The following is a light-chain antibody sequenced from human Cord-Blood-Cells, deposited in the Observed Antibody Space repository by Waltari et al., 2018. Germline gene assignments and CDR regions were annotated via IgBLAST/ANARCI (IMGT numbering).Light chain of an antibody. J-gene: IGLJ2*01. V-gene: IGLV3-25*02. CDR2: KDS. Sequence: SYELTQPPSVSVSPGQTARITCSGDALPKQYAYWYQQKPGQAPVLVINKDSERPAGIPVRFSGPSLGTTVTLTISGVQAEDEADYYCQSADSSGTYPVVFGGGTKLTVL. CDR3: QSADSSGTYPVV. CDR1: ALPKQY.